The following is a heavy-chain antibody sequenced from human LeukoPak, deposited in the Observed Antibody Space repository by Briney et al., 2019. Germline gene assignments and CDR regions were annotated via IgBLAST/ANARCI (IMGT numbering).Heavy chain of an antibody. Sequence: ASLKLSCKPSGYTFTSYDINWVRQATGQGLEWMGGMNTNSGNTGYTKKFQGRVTMTRHPSVSKAYMELSSLRSEDTAVYYCTRLLSQVATARRRKNYYYGMDVWGQGTTVTVSS. CDR3: TRLLSQVATARRRKNYYYGMDV. CDR2: MNTNSGNT. J-gene: IGHJ6*02. V-gene: IGHV1-8*01. CDR1: GYTFTSYD. D-gene: IGHD5-12*01.